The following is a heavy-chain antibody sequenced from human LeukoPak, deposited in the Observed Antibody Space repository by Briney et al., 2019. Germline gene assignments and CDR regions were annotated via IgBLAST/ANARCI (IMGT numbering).Heavy chain of an antibody. CDR3: ARDLRATIEYYFEY. CDR2: INPNTGGT. J-gene: IGHJ4*02. Sequence: ASVKVSCKASGYTFTAYYMHWVRQAPGQGLEWMGWINPNTGGTNYAQKFQGRVTMTRDTSISTAYMELSRLRSDDTAVYYCARDLRATIEYYFEYWGQGTLVTVSS. V-gene: IGHV1-2*02. CDR1: GYTFTAYY. D-gene: IGHD4-17*01.